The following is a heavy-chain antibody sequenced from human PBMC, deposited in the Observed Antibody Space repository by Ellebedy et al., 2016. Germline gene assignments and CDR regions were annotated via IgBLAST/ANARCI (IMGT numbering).Heavy chain of an antibody. CDR3: ARMGMDWYGEQTFYFYAVDV. Sequence: SETLSLXXTVSGSSLSGGTHYWTWIRQSSGKGLEWLGCSFYSGTTYYNPSLKGRVSMSVDTSRNQFSLRLRSVSAADTAVYYCARMGMDWYGEQTFYFYAVDVWGQGTTVAVSS. CDR2: SFYSGTT. J-gene: IGHJ6*02. CDR1: GSSLSGGTHY. V-gene: IGHV4-30-4*01. D-gene: IGHD3/OR15-3a*01.